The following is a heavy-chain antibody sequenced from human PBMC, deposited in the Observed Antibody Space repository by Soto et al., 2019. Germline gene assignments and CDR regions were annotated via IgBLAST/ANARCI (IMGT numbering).Heavy chain of an antibody. J-gene: IGHJ6*02. D-gene: IGHD3-10*01. CDR1: GFTFSSYG. V-gene: IGHV3-30*02. CDR3: ARDRTFYGSGSKGMDF. Sequence: GGSLRLSCVTSGFTFSSYGMHWVRQAPGKGLEWLAIIRYDGSNEYYGDSVKGRFTISRDNSNNTLYLEMNNLRAEDTAVYYCARDRTFYGSGSKGMDFWGQGTTVTVSS. CDR2: IRYDGSNE.